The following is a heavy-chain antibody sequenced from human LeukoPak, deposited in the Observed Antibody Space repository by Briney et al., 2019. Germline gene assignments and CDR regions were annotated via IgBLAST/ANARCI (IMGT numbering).Heavy chain of an antibody. J-gene: IGHJ4*02. V-gene: IGHV3-21*01. Sequence: PGGSLRLSCAAPGFTFSTYSMNWVRQAPGKGLEWVSSISSGSSYVYYADSVKGRFTISRDNAKNSLYLQMNSLRAEDTAVYYCARVRGPQLSYFDYWGQGTLVTVSS. CDR3: ARVRGPQLSYFDY. D-gene: IGHD3-10*01. CDR1: GFTFSTYS. CDR2: ISSGSSYV.